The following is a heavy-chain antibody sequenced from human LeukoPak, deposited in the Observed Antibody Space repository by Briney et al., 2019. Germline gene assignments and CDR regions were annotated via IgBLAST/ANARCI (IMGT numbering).Heavy chain of an antibody. CDR2: VVYDGSSK. CDR1: GFTFNDYA. V-gene: IGHV3-30*04. J-gene: IGHJ6*03. Sequence: GGSLRLSCAASGFTFNDYALHWVRQAPGKGLEWVAFVVYDGSSKYYRDSVKGRFIISRDYSRNMLYLQMNSLRSEDTAVYYCARDGVTRRYNMYYYMDVWGKGTTVTVSS. CDR3: ARDGVTRRYNMYYYMDV. D-gene: IGHD1-1*01.